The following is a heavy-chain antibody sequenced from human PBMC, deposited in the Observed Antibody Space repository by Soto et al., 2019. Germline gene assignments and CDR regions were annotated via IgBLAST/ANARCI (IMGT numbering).Heavy chain of an antibody. Sequence: GGSLRLSCTASGFTFSSYAMSWVRQAPGKGLEWVSAFSGSTTNTYYADSVKGRFTISRDNSKNTLYLQMNSLRADDTAVYYCARDCSTTRCDTWGQGTLVTVSS. V-gene: IGHV3-23*01. CDR1: GFTFSSYA. J-gene: IGHJ5*02. CDR2: FSGSTTNT. D-gene: IGHD2-2*02. CDR3: ARDCSTTRCDT.